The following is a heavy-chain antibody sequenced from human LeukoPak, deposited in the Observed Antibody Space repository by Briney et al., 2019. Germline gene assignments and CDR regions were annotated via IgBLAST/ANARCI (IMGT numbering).Heavy chain of an antibody. Sequence: ASVKVSCKASGYTFTSYAMHWVRQAPGQRLEWMGWINAGNGNTKYSQKFQGRVTITRDTSASTAYMELSSPRSEDTAVYYCARNKDCSGGSCYPGKGMDVWGKGTTVTVSS. V-gene: IGHV1-3*01. CDR3: ARNKDCSGGSCYPGKGMDV. J-gene: IGHJ6*04. CDR1: GYTFTSYA. D-gene: IGHD2-15*01. CDR2: INAGNGNT.